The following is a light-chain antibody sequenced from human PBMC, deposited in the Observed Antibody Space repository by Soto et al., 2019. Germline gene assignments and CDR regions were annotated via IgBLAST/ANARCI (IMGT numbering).Light chain of an antibody. CDR3: QQYNSYSDT. V-gene: IGKV1-5*03. CDR1: QSISSW. CDR2: KAS. Sequence: DIQMTQSPSTLSASVGDRVTTTCRASQSISSWVAWYQQKPGKAPKLLIYKASSLKSGVPSRFSGSGSGTEFTLTISSLQPDDFATYYCQQYNSYSDTFGQGTKVEIK. J-gene: IGKJ1*01.